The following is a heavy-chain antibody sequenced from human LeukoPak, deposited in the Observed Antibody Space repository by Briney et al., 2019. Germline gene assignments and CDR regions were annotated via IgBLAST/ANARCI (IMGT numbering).Heavy chain of an antibody. J-gene: IGHJ6*03. CDR3: AREVDSRGYYPRYYYYYMDV. CDR1: GGSISSYY. D-gene: IGHD3-22*01. Sequence: SETLSLTCTVSGGSISSYYWSWIRQPPGKGLEWIGYIYYSGSTNYNPSFKSRVTISVDTSKNQFSLKLSSVTAADTAVYYCAREVDSRGYYPRYYYYYMDVWGKGTTVTVSS. CDR2: IYYSGST. V-gene: IGHV4-59*12.